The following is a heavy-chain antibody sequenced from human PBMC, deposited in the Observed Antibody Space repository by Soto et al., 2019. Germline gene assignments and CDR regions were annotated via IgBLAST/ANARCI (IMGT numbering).Heavy chain of an antibody. V-gene: IGHV4-30-2*01. CDR1: GCSISSGCYS. CDR2: IYHSGST. CDR3: ARASGRIAARPILIDY. J-gene: IGHJ4*02. Sequence: SETLSLTCAVSGCSISSGCYSWSWLRPPPGKGLEWIGYIYHSGSTYYNPSLKSRVTISVDRSKNQFSLKLSSVTAADTAVYYCARASGRIAARPILIDYWGQGTLVTVSS. D-gene: IGHD6-6*01.